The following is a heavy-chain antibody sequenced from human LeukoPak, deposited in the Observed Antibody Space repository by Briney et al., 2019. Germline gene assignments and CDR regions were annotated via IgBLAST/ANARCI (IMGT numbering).Heavy chain of an antibody. V-gene: IGHV1-18*01. D-gene: IGHD3-22*01. CDR3: ARSAYYYDTSAYADDFDS. CDR2: ISAYKGNA. CDR1: GHTFTNSG. Sequence: ASVKVSCRASGHTFTNSGINWVRQAPGQGLEWMGWISAYKGNANYAPKLQGRVTLTTDTSTSTAFMELSSLRSDDTAVYYCARSAYYYDTSAYADDFDSWGQGTLVTVSS. J-gene: IGHJ4*02.